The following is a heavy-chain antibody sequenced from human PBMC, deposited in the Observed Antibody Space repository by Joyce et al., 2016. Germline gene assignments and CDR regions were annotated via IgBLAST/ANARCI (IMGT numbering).Heavy chain of an antibody. Sequence: DEQLVESGGGLGKPGESPRLSCEACGFIFNRYTMNWVREAPGKGLEWVTSISSSGSFIYYADSMKGRFTISRDNAKNSLYLLMTSLRVEDTSVYYCARDNSGWGLDYWGQGALVAISS. CDR2: ISSSGSFI. CDR1: GFIFNRYT. V-gene: IGHV3-21*06. D-gene: IGHD6-19*01. J-gene: IGHJ4*02. CDR3: ARDNSGWGLDY.